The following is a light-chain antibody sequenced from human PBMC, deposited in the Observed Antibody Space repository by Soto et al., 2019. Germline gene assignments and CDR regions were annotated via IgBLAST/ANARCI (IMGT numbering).Light chain of an antibody. J-gene: IGKJ4*01. CDR3: QQYNSFPLT. V-gene: IGKV1-5*03. CDR1: QSISSW. CDR2: KAS. Sequence: DIQMTQSPSTLSASVGDRVTITCRASQSISSWLAWYQQKPGKAPKLLIYKASSLEGGVPSRFSGSGSGTEFTLTISSLQPDDFATYYCQQYNSFPLTFGGGTKVEIK.